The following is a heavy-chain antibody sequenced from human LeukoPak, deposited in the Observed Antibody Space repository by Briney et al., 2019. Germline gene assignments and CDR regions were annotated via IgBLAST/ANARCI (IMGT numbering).Heavy chain of an antibody. D-gene: IGHD3-22*01. CDR1: GFTFSGYG. J-gene: IGHJ4*02. CDR3: VRGYYAGRGHHFEY. V-gene: IGHV3-33*01. Sequence: GAPRPSCATAGFTFSGYGMHWGRQAPGKGLGGGTVIWSDGSNKYYADSVKGRFTISRDNSKNTLYLQMNSLRAEDTAVYYCVRGYYAGRGHHFEYWGQGTLVTVSS. CDR2: IWSDGSNK.